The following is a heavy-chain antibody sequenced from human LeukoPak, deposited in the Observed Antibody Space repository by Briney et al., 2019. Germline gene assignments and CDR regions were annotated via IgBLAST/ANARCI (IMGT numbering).Heavy chain of an antibody. CDR3: ARRVNYYGSGSYYREHNWFDP. D-gene: IGHD3-10*01. CDR2: INHSGST. J-gene: IGHJ5*02. CDR1: GFTFSSYS. Sequence: GSLRLSCAASGFTFSSYSMNWIRQPPGKGLEWIGEINHSGSTNYNPSLKSRVTISVDTSKNQFSLKLSSVTAADTAVYYCARRVNYYGSGSYYREHNWFDPWGQGTLVTVSS. V-gene: IGHV4-34*01.